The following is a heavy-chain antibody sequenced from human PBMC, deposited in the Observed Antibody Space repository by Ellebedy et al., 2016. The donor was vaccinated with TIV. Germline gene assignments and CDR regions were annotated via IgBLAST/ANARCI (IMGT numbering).Heavy chain of an antibody. Sequence: GESLKISCAASGFTFSSYAMSWVRRAPGKGLEWVSYIPRDSDAVSYADSVKGRFTISRDNAKNSLYLQMNSLRDADTAVYYCVRDLHWAFDIWGQGTVVTVSS. CDR2: IPRDSDAV. V-gene: IGHV3-48*02. CDR3: VRDLHWAFDI. J-gene: IGHJ3*02. D-gene: IGHD1-1*01. CDR1: GFTFSSYA.